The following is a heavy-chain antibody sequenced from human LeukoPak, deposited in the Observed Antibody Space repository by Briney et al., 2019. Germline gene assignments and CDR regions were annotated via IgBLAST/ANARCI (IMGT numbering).Heavy chain of an antibody. D-gene: IGHD3-16*01. J-gene: IGHJ6*02. CDR3: ARAPLGDYYYYYGMDV. Sequence: GGALRISPVASGFPFCRFENKWGRPAPREGGGWGLLIISSGSTIYFADSVKGRFTISRDNAKNSLYLQMNSLRAEDTAAYYCARAPLGDYYYYYGMDVWGQGTTLTVSS. CDR1: GFPFCRFE. CDR2: IISSGSTI. V-gene: IGHV3-48*03.